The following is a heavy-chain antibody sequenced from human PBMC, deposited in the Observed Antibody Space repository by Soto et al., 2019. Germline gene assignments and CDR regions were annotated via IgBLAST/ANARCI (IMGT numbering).Heavy chain of an antibody. D-gene: IGHD6-13*01. J-gene: IGHJ4*02. V-gene: IGHV3-30*18. Sequence: GGSLRLSCAASGFTFSSYGMHWVRQAPGQGLEWVAVISYEGSNKYYADSVKGRFPISRDNSKNTLQLKMNSLRAEDTAVYYCAKTLLVARYSSSWYYVDYWGQGTLVTVSS. CDR3: AKTLLVARYSSSWYYVDY. CDR2: ISYEGSNK. CDR1: GFTFSSYG.